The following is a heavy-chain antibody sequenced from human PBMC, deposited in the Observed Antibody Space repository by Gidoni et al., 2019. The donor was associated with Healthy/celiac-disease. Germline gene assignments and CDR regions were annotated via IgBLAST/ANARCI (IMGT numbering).Heavy chain of an antibody. V-gene: IGHV1-46*01. D-gene: IGHD1-7*01. CDR2: LNPVGGST. Sequence: VQLEQPGAEARKPGASVKVSCKASGYTFTSHYMHWGRQAPGQGLEWRGILNPVGGSTSYAQKFQGRVTMTRDTSMSTVYMELSSLRSEDTAVYYCARDPASGTTWRYYYCMDVWGQGTTVTVSS. CDR3: ARDPASGTTWRYYYCMDV. J-gene: IGHJ6*02. CDR1: GYTFTSHY.